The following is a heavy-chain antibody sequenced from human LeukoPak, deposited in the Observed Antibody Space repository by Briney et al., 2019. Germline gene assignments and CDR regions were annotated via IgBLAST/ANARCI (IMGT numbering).Heavy chain of an antibody. CDR2: INPNGGGT. Sequence: ASVKVSCKASGYTFTGYYMNWVRQAPGQGLEWMGWINPNGGGTSYAQKFQGRVTMTRDTSISTAYMELSRLRSDDTAVYYCARLSQSSSWFSANAFDIWGQGTMVTVSS. D-gene: IGHD6-13*01. V-gene: IGHV1-2*02. CDR1: GYTFTGYY. J-gene: IGHJ3*02. CDR3: ARLSQSSSWFSANAFDI.